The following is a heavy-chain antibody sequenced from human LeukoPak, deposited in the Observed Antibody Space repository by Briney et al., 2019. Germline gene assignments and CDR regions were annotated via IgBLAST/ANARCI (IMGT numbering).Heavy chain of an antibody. J-gene: IGHJ3*02. CDR1: GFTFSNAW. CDR2: IKSKTDGGTT. CDR3: TTDNGSSWERDAFDI. D-gene: IGHD6-13*01. Sequence: KSGGSLRLSCAASGFTFSNAWMSWVRQAPGKGLEWVGRIKSKTDGGTTDYAAPVKGRFTISRDDSKNTLYVQMNSLKTEDTAVYYCTTDNGSSWERDAFDIWGQGTMVTVSS. V-gene: IGHV3-15*01.